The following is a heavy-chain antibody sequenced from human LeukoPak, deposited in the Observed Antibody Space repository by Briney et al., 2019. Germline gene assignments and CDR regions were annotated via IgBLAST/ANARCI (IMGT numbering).Heavy chain of an antibody. V-gene: IGHV1-8*01. CDR2: MNPNSGNT. J-gene: IGHJ4*01. Sequence: ASVKVSCKASGYSFTGYDINWVRQATGQGLEWMGWMNPNSGNTGYAQKFQGRVTMTRNTSISTAYMELRSLRSEDTAVYYCARGRPGAAYFDFWGQGTLVTVSS. CDR1: GYSFTGYD. CDR3: ARGRPGAAYFDF. D-gene: IGHD1-26*01.